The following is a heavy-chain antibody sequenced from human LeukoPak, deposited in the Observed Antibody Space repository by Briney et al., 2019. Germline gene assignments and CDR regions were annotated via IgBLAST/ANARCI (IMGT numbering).Heavy chain of an antibody. J-gene: IGHJ3*02. D-gene: IGHD1-26*01. V-gene: IGHV3-9*01. CDR1: GFTFDDYA. CDR2: ISWNSGSI. Sequence: QSGGSLGLSCAASGFTFDDYAMHWVRQAPGKGLEWVSGISWNSGSIGYADSVKGRFTISRDNAKNSLYLQMNSLRAEDTALYYCAKVWKWEPYAFDTWGQGTMVTVSS. CDR3: AKVWKWEPYAFDT.